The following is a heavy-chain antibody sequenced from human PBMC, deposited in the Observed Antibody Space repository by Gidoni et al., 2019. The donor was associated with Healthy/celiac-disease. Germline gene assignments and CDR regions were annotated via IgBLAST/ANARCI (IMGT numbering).Heavy chain of an antibody. J-gene: IGHJ4*02. CDR2: IKSKTDGGTT. CDR1: GFTFSNAW. Sequence: EVQLVESGGGLVKPGGSLRLSCAASGFTFSNAWLSWVRQAPGKGLEWVGRIKSKTDGGTTDYAAPVKGRFTISRDDSKNTLYLQMNSLKTEDTAVYYCTTDWGRLGEFVWGQGTLVTVSS. V-gene: IGHV3-15*01. D-gene: IGHD3-16*01. CDR3: TTDWGRLGEFV.